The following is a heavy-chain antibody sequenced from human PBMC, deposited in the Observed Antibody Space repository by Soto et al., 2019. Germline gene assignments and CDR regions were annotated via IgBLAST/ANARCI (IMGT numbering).Heavy chain of an antibody. V-gene: IGHV5-51*01. CDR1: GYSFTSYW. CDR3: ARGIWEMATIRPENY. CDR2: IYPGDSDT. D-gene: IGHD5-12*01. J-gene: IGHJ4*02. Sequence: PGESLKISCKGSGYSFTSYWIGWVRQMPGKGLEWMGIIYPGDSDTRYSPSFQGQVTISADKSISTAYLQMNSLTTEDTAVYYCARGIWEMATIRPENYWGQGTPVTVSS.